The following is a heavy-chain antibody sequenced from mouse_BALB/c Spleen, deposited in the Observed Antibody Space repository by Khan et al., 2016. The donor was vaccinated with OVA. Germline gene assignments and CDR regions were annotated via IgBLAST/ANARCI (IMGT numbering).Heavy chain of an antibody. CDR1: GFDFSRYW. D-gene: IGHD1-2*01. J-gene: IGHJ3*01. Sequence: EVKLLESGGGLVQPGGSLKLSCAASGFDFSRYWMSWVRQAPGKGLEWIGEINPDSSTINYTPSLKDKFIISRDNAKKTLYLQMSKVRSEDTALYFCARPEDYGPFAYWGQGTLVTVSA. CDR2: INPDSSTI. CDR3: ARPEDYGPFAY. V-gene: IGHV4-1*02.